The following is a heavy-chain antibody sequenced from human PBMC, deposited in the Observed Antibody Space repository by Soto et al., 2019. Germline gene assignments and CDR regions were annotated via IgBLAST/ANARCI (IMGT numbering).Heavy chain of an antibody. Sequence: QVQLVQSGAEVKKPGASVKVSCQASGHSFTTYDINWVRQATGQGLEWMGWVTPKSGKTGYAQKFQGRVTMTRHTSMSTTYMELSRLTFEDTAVYYCAIAIDGEMAYVHWGQGTLVTVSS. CDR3: AIAIDGEMAYVH. D-gene: IGHD3-16*01. V-gene: IGHV1-8*01. J-gene: IGHJ4*02. CDR1: GHSFTTYD. CDR2: VTPKSGKT.